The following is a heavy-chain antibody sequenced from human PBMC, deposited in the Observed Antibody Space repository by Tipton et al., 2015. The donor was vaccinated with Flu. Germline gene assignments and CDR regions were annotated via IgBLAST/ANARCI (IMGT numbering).Heavy chain of an antibody. V-gene: IGHV4-39*01. D-gene: IGHD2-15*01. CDR1: GGSIVDSTYY. CDR2: VYYYGNT. CDR3: ARRGGGYKYLYGMDV. J-gene: IGHJ6*02. Sequence: LRLSCTVSGGSIVDSTYYWDWIRQTPGKGLEWIGRVYYYGNTYYNPSLESRVTISIDTSKNQFFLKLNSVSAADTAVFYCARRGGGYKYLYGMDVWGQGTTVLVSS.